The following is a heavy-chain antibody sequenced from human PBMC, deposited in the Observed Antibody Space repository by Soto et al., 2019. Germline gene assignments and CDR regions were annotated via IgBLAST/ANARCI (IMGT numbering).Heavy chain of an antibody. CDR2: ISGSGGST. CDR3: AKDLPDERFLDWLLSRGNAFDI. D-gene: IGHD3-3*01. J-gene: IGHJ3*02. V-gene: IGHV3-23*01. Sequence: EVQLLESGGGLVQPGGSLRLSCAASGFTFSSYAMSWVRQAPGKGLEWVSAISGSGGSTYYADSVKGRFTISRDNSKNPVFPERNSRRGGDTAVYYCAKDLPDERFLDWLLSRGNAFDIWGQGTMVTVSS. CDR1: GFTFSSYA.